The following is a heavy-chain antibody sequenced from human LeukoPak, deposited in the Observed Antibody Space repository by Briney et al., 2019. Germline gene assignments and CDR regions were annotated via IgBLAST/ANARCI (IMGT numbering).Heavy chain of an antibody. CDR3: VKDPRSSRPS. CDR2: ISSNGDNT. D-gene: IGHD6-13*01. CDR1: GSTFSSYA. J-gene: IGHJ4*02. Sequence: GGSLRLSCSASGSTFSSYAMHWVRQAPGKGLEYVSAISSNGDNTYYADSVKGRFTISRDNSKNTLYLQMSSLRPEDTAVYYCVKDPRSSRPSWGQGTLVTVSS. V-gene: IGHV3-64D*06.